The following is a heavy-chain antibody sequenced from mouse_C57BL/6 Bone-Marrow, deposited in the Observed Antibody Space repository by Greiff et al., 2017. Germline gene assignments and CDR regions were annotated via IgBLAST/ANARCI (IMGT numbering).Heavy chain of an antibody. Sequence: QVQLKESGAELARPGASVKLSCKASGYTFTSYGISWVKQRTGQGLEWIGEIYPRSGNTNYNEKFKGKATLTADKSSSTAYMELRSLTSEDSAVYFCAKERLIYFFDYWGQGTTLTVSS. D-gene: IGHD3-2*02. V-gene: IGHV1-81*01. CDR1: GYTFTSYG. CDR2: IYPRSGNT. J-gene: IGHJ2*01. CDR3: AKERLIYFFDY.